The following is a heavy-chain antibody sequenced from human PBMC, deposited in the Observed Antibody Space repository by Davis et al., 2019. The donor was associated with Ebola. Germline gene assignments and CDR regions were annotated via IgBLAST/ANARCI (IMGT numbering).Heavy chain of an antibody. Sequence: ASVKVSCKASGYTFTGYYMHWVRQAPGQGLEWMGWISAYNGNTNYAQKLQGRVTMTRDTSTSTVYMELSSLRSEDTAVYYCARLDRGTGTTTLWGQGTLVTVSS. CDR2: ISAYNGNT. CDR3: ARLDRGTGTTTL. J-gene: IGHJ4*02. CDR1: GYTFTGYY. D-gene: IGHD1-7*01. V-gene: IGHV1-18*04.